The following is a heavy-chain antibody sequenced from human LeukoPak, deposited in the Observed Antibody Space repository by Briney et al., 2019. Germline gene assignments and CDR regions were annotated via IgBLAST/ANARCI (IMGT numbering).Heavy chain of an antibody. CDR2: TRNKANSYTT. CDR1: GFTFSDHY. V-gene: IGHV3-72*01. CDR3: STHPDGSGSYRSLYY. D-gene: IGHD3-10*01. Sequence: PGGSLRLSCAASGFTFSDHYMDWVRQAPGKGLEWVGHTRNKANSYTTEYAASVKGRFTISRDDSKNSQYLQMNSLKTEDTAVYYCSTHPDGSGSYRSLYYWGQGTLVTVSS. J-gene: IGHJ4*02.